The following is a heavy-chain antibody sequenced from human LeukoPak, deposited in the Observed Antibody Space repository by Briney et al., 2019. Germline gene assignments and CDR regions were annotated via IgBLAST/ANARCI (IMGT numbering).Heavy chain of an antibody. CDR1: GFISSSHC. D-gene: IGHD4-17*01. J-gene: IGHJ4*02. CDR3: ARSRTYGDYGRGLDY. CDR2: INSDGFST. Sequence: GGSLRLSCEASGFISSSHCMHWVRQPPGKGLVYIACINSDGFSTSYADSVEGRFTISRDTAKNTLYLQMNSLRAKDTPVYYCARSRTYGDYGRGLDYWGQGALVTVSS. V-gene: IGHV3-74*01.